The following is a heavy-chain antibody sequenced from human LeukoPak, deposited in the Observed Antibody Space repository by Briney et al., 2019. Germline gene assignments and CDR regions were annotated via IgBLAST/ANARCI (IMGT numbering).Heavy chain of an antibody. CDR3: AREAHYYGSGSYDY. J-gene: IGHJ4*02. CDR1: GGTFSSYA. CDR2: IIPIFGTA. V-gene: IGHV1-69*06. Sequence: GASVKVSCKASGGTFSSYAISWVRQAPGQGLEWMGGIIPIFGTANYAQKFQGRVTITADKSTSTAYMELSSLRSEDTAVYYCAREAHYYGSGSYDYWGQGTLVTVSS. D-gene: IGHD3-10*01.